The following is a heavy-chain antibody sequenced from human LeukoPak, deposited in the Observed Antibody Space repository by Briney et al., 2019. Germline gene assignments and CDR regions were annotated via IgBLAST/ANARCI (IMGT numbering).Heavy chain of an antibody. CDR3: TRSAHVGWFGELEVLDY. D-gene: IGHD3-10*01. CDR1: GFTFGDYA. J-gene: IGHJ4*02. Sequence: GGSLRLSCTASGFTFGDYAMSWVRQAPGKGLEWVGFIRSKAYGGTTEYAASVKGRFTISRDDSKSIAYLQMNSLKTEDTAVYYCTRSAHVGWFGELEVLDYWGQGTLVTVSS. V-gene: IGHV3-49*04. CDR2: IRSKAYGGTT.